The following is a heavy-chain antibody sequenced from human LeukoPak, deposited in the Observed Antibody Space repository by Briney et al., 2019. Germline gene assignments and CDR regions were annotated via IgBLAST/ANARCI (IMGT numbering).Heavy chain of an antibody. V-gene: IGHV3-74*01. D-gene: IGHD4-17*01. CDR1: GFTFSSSW. CDR2: LNTDGSNT. J-gene: IGHJ4*02. Sequence: GGSLRLSCVGSGFTFSSSWIHWVRQVPGKGLVWVSRLNTDGSNTAYADSVEGRFTLSSDNAKNTVYLQMNSLRAEDTAVYYCAKDEDGDYATVIDYWGQGTLVTVSS. CDR3: AKDEDGDYATVIDY.